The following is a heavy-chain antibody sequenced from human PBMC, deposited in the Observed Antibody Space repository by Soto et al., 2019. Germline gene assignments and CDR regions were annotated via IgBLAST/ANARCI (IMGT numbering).Heavy chain of an antibody. CDR2: IDPVVGTA. Sequence: ASVKVSCKVSGYTLTDLSMHWVRQAPGKGLEWMGGIDPVVGTAIYAQKFQGRVTITADESTSTAYMELSSLRSEDTAVYYCARSGRPDSSGYYFDYWGQGTLVTVSS. CDR3: ARSGRPDSSGYYFDY. V-gene: IGHV1-24*01. J-gene: IGHJ4*02. CDR1: GYTLTDLS. D-gene: IGHD3-22*01.